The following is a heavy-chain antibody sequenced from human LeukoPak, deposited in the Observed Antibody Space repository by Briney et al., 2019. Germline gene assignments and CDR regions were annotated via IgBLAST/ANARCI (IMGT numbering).Heavy chain of an antibody. J-gene: IGHJ4*02. CDR2: IYYSGST. CDR1: GGSISSYY. V-gene: IGHV4-59*01. Sequence: SETLSLTCTVSGGSISSYYWSWIRQPPGKGLEWIGYIYYSGSTNYNPSLKSRVTISVDTSKNQFSLKLSSVTAADTAVYYCARGEYSSSWYDYWGQGTLVTVSS. CDR3: ARGEYSSSWYDY. D-gene: IGHD6-13*01.